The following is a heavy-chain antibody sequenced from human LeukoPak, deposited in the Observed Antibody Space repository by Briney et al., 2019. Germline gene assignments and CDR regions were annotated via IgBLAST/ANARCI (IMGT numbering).Heavy chain of an antibody. Sequence: KPSETLSLTRTVSGGSISSYYWSWIRQPPGKGLEWIGYIYYSGSTNYNPSLKSRVTISVDTSKNQFSLKLSSVTAADTAVYYCARVPAVNYYYYYMDVWGKGTTVTVSS. CDR3: ARVPAVNYYYYYMDV. CDR2: IYYSGST. D-gene: IGHD2-2*01. CDR1: GGSISSYY. J-gene: IGHJ6*03. V-gene: IGHV4-59*01.